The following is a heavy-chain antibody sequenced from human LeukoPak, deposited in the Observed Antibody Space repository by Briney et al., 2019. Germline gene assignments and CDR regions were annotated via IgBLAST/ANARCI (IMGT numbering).Heavy chain of an antibody. CDR1: GGSISSGGYY. D-gene: IGHD3-22*01. CDR3: AREEAYYYDSAGAFDI. CDR2: IYYSGST. Sequence: SQTLSLTCTVSGGSISSGGYYWSWIRQHPGKGLEWIGYIYYSGSTYYNPSLKSRVTISVDTSKSQFSLKLSSVTAADTAVYYCAREEAYYYDSAGAFDIWGQGTMVTVSS. V-gene: IGHV4-31*03. J-gene: IGHJ3*02.